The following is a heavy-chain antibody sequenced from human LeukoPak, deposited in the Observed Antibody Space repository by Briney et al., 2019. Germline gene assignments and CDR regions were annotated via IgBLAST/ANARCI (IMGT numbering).Heavy chain of an antibody. V-gene: IGHV3-72*01. Sequence: SGGSLRLSCVASGFTVSDHYLDWVRQAPGKGLEWVGLIRKKSDSYTTDYAASVKGRFTISRDDSTNSVYLQMSSLKSEDTAVYYCADIGSGGSSTRWGEGTVVTVST. CDR2: IRKKSDSYTT. CDR3: ADIGSGGSSTR. J-gene: IGHJ1*01. D-gene: IGHD2-15*01. CDR1: GFTVSDHY.